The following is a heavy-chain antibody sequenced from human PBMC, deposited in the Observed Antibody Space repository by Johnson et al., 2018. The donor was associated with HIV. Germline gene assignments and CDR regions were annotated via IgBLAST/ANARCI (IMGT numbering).Heavy chain of an antibody. CDR2: IRYDGSNK. CDR1: GFTFSSYG. CDR3: ARVGPDEFAGYDAFDI. V-gene: IGHV3-30*02. J-gene: IGHJ3*02. D-gene: IGHD2-2*03. Sequence: QVQLVESGGGVVRPGGSLRLSCAASGFTFSSYGMHWVRQAPGKGLEWVAFIRYDGSNKYYADSVKGRFTISRDNSKNTLYLQMNSLRAEDTAVYYCARVGPDEFAGYDAFDIWGQGTMVTVSS.